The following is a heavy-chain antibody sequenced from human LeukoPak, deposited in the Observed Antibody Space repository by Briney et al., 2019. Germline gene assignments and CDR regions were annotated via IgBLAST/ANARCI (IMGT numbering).Heavy chain of an antibody. Sequence: SGVSLRLSCAASGFTFSSYGMHWVRQAPGKGLEWVAFIRYDGSNKYYADSVKGRFTISRDNSKNTLYLQMNSLRAEDTAVYYYTTPLSYWGQGTLVTVSS. CDR3: TTPLSY. CDR2: IRYDGSNK. CDR1: GFTFSSYG. J-gene: IGHJ4*02. V-gene: IGHV3-30*02.